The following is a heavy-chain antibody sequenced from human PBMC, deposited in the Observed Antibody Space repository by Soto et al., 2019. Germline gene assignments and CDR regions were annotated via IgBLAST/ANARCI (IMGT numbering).Heavy chain of an antibody. CDR1: GYTFTSYA. CDR2: INAGNGNT. J-gene: IGHJ4*02. Sequence: QVQLVQSGAEVKKPGASVKVSCKASGYTFTSYAMHWVRQAPGRRLEWMGWINAGNGNTKYSQKFQGRVTITRDTSASTAYMELSSLRSEDTAVYYCARKTVAGTFDYWGQGTLVTVSS. V-gene: IGHV1-3*01. D-gene: IGHD6-19*01. CDR3: ARKTVAGTFDY.